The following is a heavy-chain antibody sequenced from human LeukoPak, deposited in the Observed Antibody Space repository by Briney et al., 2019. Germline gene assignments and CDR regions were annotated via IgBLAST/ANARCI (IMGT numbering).Heavy chain of an antibody. D-gene: IGHD4-23*01. J-gene: IGHJ4*02. CDR1: GFTFANYA. Sequence: GGSRRLSCAASGFTFANYAMHWVRQAPGRGLEWVSSISSSGSTIYYADSVKGRFTISRDNAKNSLYLQMNSLRAEDTAVYYCARDPTVVPHPFYYWGQGTRVIVSS. CDR2: ISSSGSTI. CDR3: ARDPTVVPHPFYY. V-gene: IGHV3-48*03.